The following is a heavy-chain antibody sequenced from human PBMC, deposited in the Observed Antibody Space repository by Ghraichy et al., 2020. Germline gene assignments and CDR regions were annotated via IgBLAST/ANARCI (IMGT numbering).Heavy chain of an antibody. V-gene: IGHV3-23*01. CDR1: GFTFNSYA. J-gene: IGHJ4*02. D-gene: IGHD7-27*01. CDR3: AKDRNPGPNGSLGF. CDR2: IRGSGATR. Sequence: GESLNISCAASGFTFNSYAMNWVRQAPGKGLEWVSGIRGSGATRYYADSVKGRFTLSRDNSKNTLYLQMSSLRAEDTAVYYCAKDRNPGPNGSLGFWGQGTLVTVSS.